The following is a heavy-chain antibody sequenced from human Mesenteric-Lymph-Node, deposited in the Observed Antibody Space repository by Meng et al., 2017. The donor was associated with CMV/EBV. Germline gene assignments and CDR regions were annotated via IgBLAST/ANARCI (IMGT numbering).Heavy chain of an antibody. CDR3: ARKGSGYFYGMDV. Sequence: SETLSLTCTVSGGSIINYYWTWIRQPPGKGLEWIGYIYYSGSTNYNPSLKSRVTISVDTSKNQFSLKLSSVTAADTAVYYCARKGSGYFYGMDVWGQGTTVTVSS. V-gene: IGHV4-59*01. CDR2: IYYSGST. CDR1: GGSIINYY. D-gene: IGHD3-3*01. J-gene: IGHJ6*02.